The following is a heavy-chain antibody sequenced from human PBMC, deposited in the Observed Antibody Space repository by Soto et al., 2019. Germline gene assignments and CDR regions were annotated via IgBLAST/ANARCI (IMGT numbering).Heavy chain of an antibody. CDR1: GGSVSKGMYY. CDR3: ARYCNKSDCRHLYYFDY. Sequence: PSETLSLTCTVSGGSVSKGMYYWGWVRQPPGEGLEWIGNVYFTGTTIYNPSLKSRVTMSVDTYKDQFFMKLTSVTAADTAVYYCARYCNKSDCRHLYYFDYWGLGTLVTVSS. J-gene: IGHJ4*02. D-gene: IGHD2-8*01. V-gene: IGHV4-61*01. CDR2: VYFTGTT.